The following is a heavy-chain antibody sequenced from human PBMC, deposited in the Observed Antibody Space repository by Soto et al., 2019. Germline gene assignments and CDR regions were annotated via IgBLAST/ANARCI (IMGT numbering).Heavy chain of an antibody. CDR1: GGSISSGGYS. D-gene: IGHD3-3*01. V-gene: IGHV4-30-2*05. CDR2: IYHSGST. Sequence: PSETLSLTCAVSGGSISSGGYSWSWIRQPPGKGLEWIGYIYHSGSTYYNPSLKSRITINPDTSKNQFSLQLKSVTPEDTAVYYCVRGIGYIDSWGQGTLVTVSS. CDR3: VRGIGYIDS. J-gene: IGHJ4*02.